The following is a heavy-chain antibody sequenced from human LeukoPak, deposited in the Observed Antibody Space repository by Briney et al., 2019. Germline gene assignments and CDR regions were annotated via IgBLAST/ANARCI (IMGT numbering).Heavy chain of an antibody. D-gene: IGHD2-21*01. V-gene: IGHV3-48*01. Sequence: GGSLRLSCAASGFTFSDYSMNWVRQAPGKGLEWVSWITGSSDTIFYADSVKGRFTISRDNAKNSLYLQMHSLRAEDTAVYYCARDLADYSDYWGQGTLVTVSS. CDR1: GFTFSDYS. CDR2: ITGSSDTI. CDR3: ARDLADYSDY. J-gene: IGHJ4*02.